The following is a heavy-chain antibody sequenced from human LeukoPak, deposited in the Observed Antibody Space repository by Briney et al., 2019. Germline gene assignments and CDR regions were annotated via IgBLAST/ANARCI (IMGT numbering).Heavy chain of an antibody. Sequence: GGSLRLSCAASGFTFSSYAMSWVRQAPGKGLEWVSAISGSGGSTYYADSVKGRFTISRDKSRNTLYLQMDSLRAEDTAVYYCAKDLILGYSYRHHLDSWGQGTLVTVSS. CDR3: AKDLILGYSYRHHLDS. J-gene: IGHJ4*02. V-gene: IGHV3-23*01. CDR2: ISGSGGST. D-gene: IGHD5-18*01. CDR1: GFTFSSYA.